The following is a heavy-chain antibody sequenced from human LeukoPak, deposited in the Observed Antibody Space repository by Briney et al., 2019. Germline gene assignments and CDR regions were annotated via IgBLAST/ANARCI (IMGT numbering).Heavy chain of an antibody. Sequence: PGGSLRLSCAASGFTLSNYWMHWVRQAPGKGLVWVSRIDPDGSNTTYADSVKGRFTISRDNAKNTLYLQMNSLRAEDTAVYYCARILYCTSISCYSSWGQGTLVTVSS. CDR2: IDPDGSNT. CDR1: GFTLSNYW. D-gene: IGHD2-2*01. CDR3: ARILYCTSISCYSS. J-gene: IGHJ1*01. V-gene: IGHV3-74*01.